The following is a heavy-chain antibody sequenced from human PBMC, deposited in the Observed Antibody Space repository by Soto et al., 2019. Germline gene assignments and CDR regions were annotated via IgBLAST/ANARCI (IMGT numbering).Heavy chain of an antibody. CDR1: GGSFSGYY. D-gene: IGHD6-13*01. V-gene: IGHV4-34*01. CDR3: ARGRRHSSSWYFNY. J-gene: IGHJ4*02. Sequence: SETLSLTCAVYGGSFSGYYWSWIRQPPGKGLEWIGEINHSGSTNYNPSLKSRVTISVDTSKNQFSLKLSAVTAADTAVYYGARGRRHSSSWYFNYWGQGTLVTVSS. CDR2: INHSGST.